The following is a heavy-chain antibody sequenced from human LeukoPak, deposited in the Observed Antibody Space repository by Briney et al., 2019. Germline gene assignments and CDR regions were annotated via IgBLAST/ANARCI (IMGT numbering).Heavy chain of an antibody. V-gene: IGHV3-7*05. J-gene: IGHJ4*02. D-gene: IGHD3-10*01. CDR2: IKPDGSVK. Sequence: GGSLRLSCSGFTFSSYWMSWVRQAPGRGLQWVANIKPDGSVKSYADSVKGRFTISGDNSKNSLYLQMNSLRAEDTAVYYCARIGGRGGGYFDYWGQGTLVTVSS. CDR1: GFTFSSYW. CDR3: ARIGGRGGGYFDY.